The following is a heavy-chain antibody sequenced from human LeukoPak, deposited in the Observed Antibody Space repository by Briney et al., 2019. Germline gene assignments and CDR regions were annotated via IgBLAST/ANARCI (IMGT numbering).Heavy chain of an antibody. J-gene: IGHJ4*02. D-gene: IGHD4-23*01. CDR3: AKRGDYGGNSPFDY. Sequence: GGSLRLSCAASGFTFSSYGMHWVRQAPGKGLEWVAVISYDGSNKYYADSVKGRFTISRDNSKNTLYLQMNSLRAEGTAEYYCAKRGDYGGNSPFDYWGQGTLVTVSS. CDR2: ISYDGSNK. V-gene: IGHV3-30*18. CDR1: GFTFSSYG.